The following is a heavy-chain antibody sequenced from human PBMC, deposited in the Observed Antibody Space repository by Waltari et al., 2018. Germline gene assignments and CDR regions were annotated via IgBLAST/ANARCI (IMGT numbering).Heavy chain of an antibody. Sequence: QVQLQESGPGQVKPSDTLSLTSTFSGGSIFDRNYFWGWIRQSPGKGLEWIGSIHYSGSTYYNPSLKSRLTLSVDTYKNQFSLKLTSVTAADTAFYYCARHLSSGYDLRWSDFWGQGTLVTVSS. J-gene: IGHJ4*02. V-gene: IGHV4-39*01. CDR1: GGSIFDRNYF. CDR3: ARHLSSGYDLRWSDF. CDR2: IHYSGST. D-gene: IGHD5-12*01.